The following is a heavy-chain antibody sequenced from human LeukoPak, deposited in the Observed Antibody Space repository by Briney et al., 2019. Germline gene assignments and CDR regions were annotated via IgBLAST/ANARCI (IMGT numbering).Heavy chain of an antibody. CDR2: ISGSGNTM. CDR1: GFTFSSYE. CDR3: ASWGQIVVVAKLDY. J-gene: IGHJ4*02. D-gene: IGHD2-15*01. Sequence: PGGSLRLSCAASGFTFSSYEMNWVRQAPGKGLEWVSYISGSGNTMYHADSVKGRFTISRDNAKNSLYLQMNSLRAEDTAVYYCASWGQIVVVAKLDYWGQGTLVTVSS. V-gene: IGHV3-48*03.